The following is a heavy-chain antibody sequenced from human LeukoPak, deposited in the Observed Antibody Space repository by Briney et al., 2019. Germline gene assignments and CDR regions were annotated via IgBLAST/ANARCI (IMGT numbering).Heavy chain of an antibody. D-gene: IGHD3-3*01. CDR3: ARDDYDFWSGYYKAPNWFDP. CDR2: ISYDGSNK. J-gene: IGHJ5*02. CDR1: GFTFSSYA. V-gene: IGHV3-30-3*01. Sequence: PGGSLRLSCAASGFTFSSYAMHWVRQAPGKGLEWVAVISYDGSNKYYADSVKGRFTISRDNSKNTLYLQMNSLRAEDTAVYYCARDDYDFWSGYYKAPNWFDPWGQGTLVTVSS.